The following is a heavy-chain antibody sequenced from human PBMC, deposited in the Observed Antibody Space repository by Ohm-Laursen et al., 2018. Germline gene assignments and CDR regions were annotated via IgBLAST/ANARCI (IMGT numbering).Heavy chain of an antibody. V-gene: IGHV1-8*02. Sequence: ASVKVSCKASGYTFTTYDITWVRQAAGQGPEWMGWMNPNSHNTGYARKFRGRVSMTSDSSISTAYMELYSLTSEDTATYYCARAVRYQLLSDPWGQGTLVTVPS. J-gene: IGHJ5*02. D-gene: IGHD4-23*01. CDR3: ARAVRYQLLSDP. CDR1: GYTFTTYD. CDR2: MNPNSHNT.